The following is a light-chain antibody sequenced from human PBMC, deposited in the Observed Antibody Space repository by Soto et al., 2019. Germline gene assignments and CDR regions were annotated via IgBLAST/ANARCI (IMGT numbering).Light chain of an antibody. CDR1: QTVNAW. Sequence: DIRMTQSPSTLSASLGDRVTITCRASQTVNAWLAWYQHKPGKAPKPLIYDASILESGVAARFSGSGSGTEFILTSSSRQPDDVGTYYSQQYITHSGTFGQGTKVE. V-gene: IGKV1-5*01. CDR3: QQYITHSGT. CDR2: DAS. J-gene: IGKJ1*01.